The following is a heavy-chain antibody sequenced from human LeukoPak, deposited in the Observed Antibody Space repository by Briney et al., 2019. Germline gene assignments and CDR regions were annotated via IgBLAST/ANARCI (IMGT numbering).Heavy chain of an antibody. CDR2: INHSGST. J-gene: IGHJ3*02. D-gene: IGHD1-26*01. V-gene: IGHV4-34*01. CDR3: ARRVGAAAFDI. Sequence: SETLSLTCAVYGGSFSGYYWSWIRQPPGKGLEWIGEINHSGSTNYNPSLKSRVTISVDTSKNQFSLKLSSVTAADTAVYYCARRVGAAAFDIWGQGTMVTVSS. CDR1: GGSFSGYY.